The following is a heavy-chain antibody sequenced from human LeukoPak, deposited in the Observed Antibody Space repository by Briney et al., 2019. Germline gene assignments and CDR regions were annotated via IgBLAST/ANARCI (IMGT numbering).Heavy chain of an antibody. Sequence: GGSLRLSCAASGFTVSSNYMSWVRQAPGKGLEWVSVIYSGGSTYYADSVKGRFTISRHNSKSTLCLQMNSLRAEDTAVYYCARDDPLSGGAFDIWGQGTMVTVSS. V-gene: IGHV3-53*04. CDR2: IYSGGST. CDR3: ARDDPLSGGAFDI. J-gene: IGHJ3*02. D-gene: IGHD6-25*01. CDR1: GFTVSSNY.